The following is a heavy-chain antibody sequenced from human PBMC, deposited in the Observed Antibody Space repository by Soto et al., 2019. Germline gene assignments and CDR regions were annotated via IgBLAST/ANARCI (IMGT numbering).Heavy chain of an antibody. CDR2: INQDGSDN. J-gene: IGHJ5*02. D-gene: IGHD2-21*01. CDR1: GFTFGIHW. Sequence: EVQVVESGGGLVQPGGSLRLSCAASGFTFGIHWMTWVRQVPGKGLEWVANINQDGSDNYYVDSVKGRFIISRANAKYSLYLQMHSLRVEDTAVCYCATSMRHTLDPWGQGTLVTVS. CDR3: ATSMRHTLDP. V-gene: IGHV3-7*01.